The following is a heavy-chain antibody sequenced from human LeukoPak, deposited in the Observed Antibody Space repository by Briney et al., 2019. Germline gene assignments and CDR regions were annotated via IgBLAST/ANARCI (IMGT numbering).Heavy chain of an antibody. CDR3: AREGEVCFDY. V-gene: IGHV3-30*02. CDR2: IQSDGRNT. CDR1: GFTFSTYG. Sequence: GGSLRLSCATSGFTFSTYGMHWVRQAPGKGLDWVAFIQSDGRNTYYADSVKGRFTISRDNSKNSLYLQMNSLRAEDTAVYYCAREGEVCFDYWGQGTLVTVSS. D-gene: IGHD3-16*01. J-gene: IGHJ4*02.